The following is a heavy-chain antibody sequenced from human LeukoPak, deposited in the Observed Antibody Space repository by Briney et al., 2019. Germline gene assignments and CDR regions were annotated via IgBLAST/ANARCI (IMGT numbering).Heavy chain of an antibody. D-gene: IGHD4-17*01. V-gene: IGHV4-61*02. CDR1: GGSISSDSYY. Sequence: SQTLSLTCTVSGGSISSDSYYWTWIRQPAGKGLEWIGLIYTFGNTNYNPSLKSRVTISLDTSKNQFSLKLSSVTAADTAVYYCARVTDGYYVFRGPYSFDYWGQGTLVTVSS. CDR2: IYTFGNT. CDR3: ARVTDGYYVFRGPYSFDY. J-gene: IGHJ4*02.